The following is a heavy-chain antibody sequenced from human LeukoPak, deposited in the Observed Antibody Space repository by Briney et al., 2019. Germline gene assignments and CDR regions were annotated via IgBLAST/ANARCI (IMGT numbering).Heavy chain of an antibody. Sequence: SETLSLTCAVYGGSLSDNYWSWIRKPPGKGLEWIGEINHSGSANYNPSLKSRVTITVDTSRNQLSLKLSSVTAADTAVYYCARGVRWYPPRNFDLWGRGTLVTVSS. CDR3: ARGVRWYPPRNFDL. D-gene: IGHD4-23*01. V-gene: IGHV4-34*01. CDR1: GGSLSDNY. J-gene: IGHJ2*01. CDR2: INHSGSA.